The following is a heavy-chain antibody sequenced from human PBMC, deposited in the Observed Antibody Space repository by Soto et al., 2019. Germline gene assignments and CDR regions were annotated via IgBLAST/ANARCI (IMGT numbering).Heavy chain of an antibody. CDR1: GFSLTTSGVG. CDR2: IYWSGDE. Sequence: QGTLKESGPTLVKPTQTLTLTCSFSGFSLTTSGVGVGWIRQSPGKALEWLALIYWSGDEHYRPSLKSRLSSFKDTSKNHVVLIMTDMDPVDTATYYCARGLATLPVFAFDIWGQGTMVTVSS. D-gene: IGHD6-6*01. J-gene: IGHJ3*02. V-gene: IGHV2-5*01. CDR3: ARGLATLPVFAFDI.